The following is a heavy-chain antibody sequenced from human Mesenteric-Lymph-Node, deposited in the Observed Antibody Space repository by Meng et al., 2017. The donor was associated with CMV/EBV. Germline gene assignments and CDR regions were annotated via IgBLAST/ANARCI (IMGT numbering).Heavy chain of an antibody. J-gene: IGHJ4*02. CDR1: GYTFTGYY. CDR3: ARGRWWTPFDY. V-gene: IGHV3-11*01. Sequence: SCKPSGYTFTGYYMTWIRRAPGKGLEWVSYISSSGNTIYYADSVKGRFTISRDNAENSLYLQMNSLRAEDTAVYYCARGRWWTPFDYWGQGILVTVSS. D-gene: IGHD5-24*01. CDR2: ISSSGNTI.